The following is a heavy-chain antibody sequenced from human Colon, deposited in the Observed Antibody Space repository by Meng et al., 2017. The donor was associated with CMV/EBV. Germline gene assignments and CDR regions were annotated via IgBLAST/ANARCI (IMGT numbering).Heavy chain of an antibody. J-gene: IGHJ6*02. CDR1: GFTFSSYA. CDR3: AKDSGYDSSDKHLRGYYYYGMDV. CDR2: ISYDGSNK. D-gene: IGHD3-22*01. Sequence: GGSLRLSCAASGFTFSSYAMHWVRQAPGKGLEWVAVISYDGSNKYYADSVKGRFTISRDNSKNTLYLQMNSLRAEDTAVYYCAKDSGYDSSDKHLRGYYYYGMDVWGQGTTVTVSS. V-gene: IGHV3-30*04.